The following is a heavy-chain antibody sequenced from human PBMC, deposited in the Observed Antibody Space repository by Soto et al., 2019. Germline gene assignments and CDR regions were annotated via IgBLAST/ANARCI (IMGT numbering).Heavy chain of an antibody. J-gene: IGHJ5*01. CDR2: VYHTGDT. Sequence: PSETLSLTCGVSGGTVASSHWWRWVRQSPGRGLEWIGNVYHTGDTNFNPSLQSRVTFSVDKSNNQFSLRLTSVTAADTAVYFFVGSASYDIDSWGRGNLV. CDR3: VGSASYDIDS. D-gene: IGHD2-2*03. CDR1: GGTVASSHW. V-gene: IGHV4-4*02.